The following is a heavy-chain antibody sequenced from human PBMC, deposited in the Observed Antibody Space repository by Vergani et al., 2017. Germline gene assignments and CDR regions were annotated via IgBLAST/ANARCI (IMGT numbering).Heavy chain of an antibody. D-gene: IGHD4-17*01. CDR3: ARGFTVTPYYFDY. Sequence: QVQLVQSGAEVKKPGASVKVSCKASGYPFTSYYMHWVRQAPGQGLEWMGIINPSGGSTSYAQKFQGRVTMTRDTSTRTVYIGLSSLRSEDTPVYYCARGFTVTPYYFDYWGQGTLVTVSS. CDR1: GYPFTSYY. CDR2: INPSGGST. J-gene: IGHJ4*02. V-gene: IGHV1-46*03.